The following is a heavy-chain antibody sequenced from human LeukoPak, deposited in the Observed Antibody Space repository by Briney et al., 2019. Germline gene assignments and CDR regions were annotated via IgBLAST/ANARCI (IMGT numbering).Heavy chain of an antibody. D-gene: IGHD2-2*01. CDR1: GYTFTSYY. V-gene: IGHV1-46*01. CDR3: ARASIVVVPAAAYYYYYMDV. CDR2: INPSGGST. J-gene: IGHJ6*03. Sequence: ASVKVSCKASGYTFTSYYMHWVRQAPGQGLEWMGIINPSGGSTSYAQKFQGRVTITTDESTSTAYMELSSLRSEDTAVYYCARASIVVVPAAAYYYYYMDVWGKGTTVTVSS.